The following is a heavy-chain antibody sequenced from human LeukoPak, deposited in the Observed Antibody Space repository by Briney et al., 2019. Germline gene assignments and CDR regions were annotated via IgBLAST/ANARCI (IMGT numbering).Heavy chain of an antibody. CDR2: ISYDGSNK. CDR3: ARVPVVAATWGYYGMDV. Sequence: GGSLRLSCAASGFTFSSYGMHWVRQAPGKGLEWVAVISYDGSNKYYADSVKGRFTISRDNSKNTLYLQMNSLRAEDTAVYYCARVPVVAATWGYYGMDVWGQGTTVTVSS. J-gene: IGHJ6*02. V-gene: IGHV3-30*03. D-gene: IGHD2-15*01. CDR1: GFTFSSYG.